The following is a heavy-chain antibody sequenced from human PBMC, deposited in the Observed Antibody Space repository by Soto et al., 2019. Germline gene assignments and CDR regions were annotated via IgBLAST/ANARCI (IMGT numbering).Heavy chain of an antibody. D-gene: IGHD6-13*01. Sequence: EVQLVESGGGLVQPGGSLRLSCVDSGFTFSSYWMSWVRQAPVKGLEWVGNIKQDGREENYADSVKGRFTISRDTAKIAMDLQMNSRRVEETAVYYCARVAASGRGWDVWGQGTTVVVSS. CDR1: GFTFSSYW. CDR2: IKQDGREE. J-gene: IGHJ6*02. V-gene: IGHV3-7*01. CDR3: ARVAASGRGWDV.